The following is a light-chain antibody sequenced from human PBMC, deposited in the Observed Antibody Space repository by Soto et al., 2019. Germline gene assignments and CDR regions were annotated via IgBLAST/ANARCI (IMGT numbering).Light chain of an antibody. CDR3: GSYRSSDNYV. CDR1: SSDVGGYNY. CDR2: EVS. V-gene: IGLV2-14*01. J-gene: IGLJ1*01. Sequence: QSVLTQPASVSGSPGQSITISCTGTSSDVGGYNYVSWYQQHSGEAPKLIIYEVSNRPSGVSNRFSGSKSGNTASLTISGLQAEDEADYYCGSYRSSDNYVFGTGTKLTVL.